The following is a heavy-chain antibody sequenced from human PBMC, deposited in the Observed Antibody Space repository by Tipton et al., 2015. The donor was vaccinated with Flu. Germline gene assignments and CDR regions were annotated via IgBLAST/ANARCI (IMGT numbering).Heavy chain of an antibody. D-gene: IGHD1-26*01. V-gene: IGHV4-38-2*02. CDR2: MFHSGST. CDR3: AREGVGNAFDI. J-gene: IGHJ3*02. CDR1: GYSVTGGYY. Sequence: LRLSCTVSGYSVTGGYYWGWIWQPPGKGLEYIGYMFHSGSTYYNPSLRSRVTISVDTSKNQFSLKLSSVTAADTAVYYCAREGVGNAFDIWGQGTMVTVSS.